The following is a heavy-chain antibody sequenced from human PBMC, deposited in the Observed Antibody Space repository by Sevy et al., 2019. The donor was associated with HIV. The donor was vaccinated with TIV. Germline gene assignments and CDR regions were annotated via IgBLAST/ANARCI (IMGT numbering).Heavy chain of an antibody. D-gene: IGHD3-22*01. Sequence: GGSLRLSCAASGFTFSSYAMHWVRQAPGKGLEWVAVISYDGSIKYYADSVKGRFTISRDNSKNPLYLQMNSLRAEDTDVYYCARGNHYYDSSGYGFDYWGQGTLVTVSS. CDR1: GFTFSSYA. V-gene: IGHV3-30-3*01. CDR2: ISYDGSIK. J-gene: IGHJ4*02. CDR3: ARGNHYYDSSGYGFDY.